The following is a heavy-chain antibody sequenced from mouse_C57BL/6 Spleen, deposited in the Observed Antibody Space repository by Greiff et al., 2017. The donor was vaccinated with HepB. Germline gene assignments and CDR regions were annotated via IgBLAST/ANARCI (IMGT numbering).Heavy chain of an antibody. V-gene: IGHV14-2*01. CDR3: ALRRGLTTVDYYAMDY. CDR1: GFNIKDYY. D-gene: IGHD1-1*01. Sequence: EVKLVESGAELVKPGASVKLSCTASGFNIKDYYMHWVKQRTEQGLEWIGRIGPEDGETKYAPKFQGKATITADTTSNTAYLQLSSLTSEDTAVYYCALRRGLTTVDYYAMDYWGQGTSVTVSS. CDR2: IGPEDGET. J-gene: IGHJ4*01.